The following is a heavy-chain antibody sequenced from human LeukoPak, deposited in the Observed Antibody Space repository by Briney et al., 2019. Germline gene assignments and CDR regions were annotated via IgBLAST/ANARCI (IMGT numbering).Heavy chain of an antibody. J-gene: IGHJ4*02. Sequence: GGSLRLSCAASGFTFSNYGIHWVRQAPGKGLEWVAVISYDGNNKYYADSVKGRFTTSRDNSKNTLFLQMNSLRAEDTAVYYCAKGVDYCSGGSCPADYWGPGTLVTVSS. CDR3: AKGVDYCSGGSCPADY. D-gene: IGHD2-15*01. CDR2: ISYDGNNK. V-gene: IGHV3-30*18. CDR1: GFTFSNYG.